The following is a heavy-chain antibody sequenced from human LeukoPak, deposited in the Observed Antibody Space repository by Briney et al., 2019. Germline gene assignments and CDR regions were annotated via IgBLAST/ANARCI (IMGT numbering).Heavy chain of an antibody. D-gene: IGHD5-12*01. V-gene: IGHV3-30-3*01. J-gene: IGHJ4*02. CDR1: GFTFSSYA. Sequence: PGGSLRLSCAASGFTFSSYAMHWVRQAPGKGLEWVAVISCDGSNKYYADSVKGRFTISRDNSKNTLYLQMNSLRAEDTAVYYCARDHGLRGRQAYWGQGTLVTVSS. CDR2: ISCDGSNK. CDR3: ARDHGLRGRQAY.